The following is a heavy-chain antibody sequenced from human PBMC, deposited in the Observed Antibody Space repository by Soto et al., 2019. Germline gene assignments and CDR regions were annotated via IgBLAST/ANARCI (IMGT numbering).Heavy chain of an antibody. J-gene: IGHJ4*02. Sequence: SETLSLTCAVSGYSISSSNWWGWIRQPPGKGLEWIWYIYYSGTTYYNPSLKSRVTMSVDTSKNQFSLKLTSVTAVDTAVYYCARREIQGPLDYWGQGTLVIVSS. D-gene: IGHD1-26*01. CDR2: IYYSGTT. CDR1: GYSISSSNW. CDR3: ARREIQGPLDY. V-gene: IGHV4-28*01.